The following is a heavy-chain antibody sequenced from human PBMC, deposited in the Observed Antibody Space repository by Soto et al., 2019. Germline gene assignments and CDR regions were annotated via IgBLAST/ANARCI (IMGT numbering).Heavy chain of an antibody. CDR2: IYYSGST. J-gene: IGHJ6*03. Sequence: SETLSLTCTVSGGSISSSSYYWGWIRQPPGKGLEWIGSIYYSGSTYYNPSLKSRVTISVDTSKNQFSLKLSSVTAADTAVYYCASSRDYYYYYMDVWGKGTTVTVSS. V-gene: IGHV4-39*01. CDR1: GGSISSSSYY. CDR3: ASSRDYYYYYMDV.